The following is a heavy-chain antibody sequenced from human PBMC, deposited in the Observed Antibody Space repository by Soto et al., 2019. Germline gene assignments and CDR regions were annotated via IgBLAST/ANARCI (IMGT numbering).Heavy chain of an antibody. V-gene: IGHV1-69*04. CDR1: GGTFSSYT. CDR3: ARDTITMVRGATAHYYYYGMDV. J-gene: IGHJ6*02. Sequence: ASVKVSCKASGGTFSSYTISWVRQAPGQGLEWMGRIIPILGIANYAQKFQGRVTITADKSTSTAYMELSSLRSEDTAVYYCARDTITMVRGATAHYYYYGMDVWGQGTTVTVSS. D-gene: IGHD3-10*01. CDR2: IIPILGIA.